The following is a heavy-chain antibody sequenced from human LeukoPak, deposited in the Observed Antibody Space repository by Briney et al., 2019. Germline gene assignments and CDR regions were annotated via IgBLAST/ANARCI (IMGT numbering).Heavy chain of an antibody. CDR3: AKGSDWGHKYDFDY. CDR2: INDGGGYT. V-gene: IGHV3-23*01. CDR1: EFTFSNYA. D-gene: IGHD7-27*01. J-gene: IGHJ4*02. Sequence: GGSLRLSCAASEFTFSNYAMSWVRQAPGKGLEWVSSINDGGGYTYYADSVKGRFTISRDNSKNTLYLQMNSLRAEDTAVYYCAKGSDWGHKYDFDYWGQGTLVTVSS.